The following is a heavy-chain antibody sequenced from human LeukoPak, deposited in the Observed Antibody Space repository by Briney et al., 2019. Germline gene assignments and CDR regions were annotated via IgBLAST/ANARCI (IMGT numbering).Heavy chain of an antibody. CDR1: GFTFSSYA. D-gene: IGHD3-10*02. V-gene: IGHV3-23*01. J-gene: IGHJ4*02. Sequence: PGGALRLSCAASGFTFSSYAMSWVRQAPGKGLEWVSAISGSGGSTYYADSVKGRFTISRDNSKNTLYLQMNSLRAEDTAVYYCAKDTTPICTGIDYWGQGTLVTVSS. CDR3: AKDTTPICTGIDY. CDR2: ISGSGGST.